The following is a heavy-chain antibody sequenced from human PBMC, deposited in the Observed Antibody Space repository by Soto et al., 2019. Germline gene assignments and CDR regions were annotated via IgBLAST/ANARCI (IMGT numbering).Heavy chain of an antibody. D-gene: IGHD1-26*01. V-gene: IGHV1-69*02. CDR2: IIPILGIA. Sequence: QVQLVQSGAEVKKPGSSVKVSCKASGGTFSSYTISWVRQAPGQGLEWMGRIIPILGIAKYAQKFQARVTITADKSTSTAYMELSSLRSEDTAVYYCARALTVGATVDYWGQGTLVTVSS. CDR3: ARALTVGATVDY. J-gene: IGHJ4*02. CDR1: GGTFSSYT.